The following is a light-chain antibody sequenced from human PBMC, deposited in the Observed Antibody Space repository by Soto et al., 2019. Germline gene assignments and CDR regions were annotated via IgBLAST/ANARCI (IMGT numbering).Light chain of an antibody. CDR1: QSVSSF. CDR2: DAS. CDR3: QQRSNWPLT. V-gene: IGKV3-11*01. J-gene: IGKJ4*01. Sequence: EIVLTQSPATLSLSPGERATLSCRASQSVSSFLAWYQQKPGQAPRLLIYDASNRATGIPARFSGGGSATDFTLTISSLEPEDFAVYYCQQRSNWPLTFGGGTKVEI.